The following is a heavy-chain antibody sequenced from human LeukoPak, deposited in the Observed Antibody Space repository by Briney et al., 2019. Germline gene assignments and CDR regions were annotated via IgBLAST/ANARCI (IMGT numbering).Heavy chain of an antibody. J-gene: IGHJ6*02. D-gene: IGHD3-3*01. V-gene: IGHV1-2*02. CDR3: ARDAHDFWSGYRGMDV. CDR1: GYTFTGYY. Sequence: GASVKVSCEASGYTFTGYYMHWVRQAPGQGLEWMGWINPNSGGTNYAQKFQGRVTTTRDTSISTAYMELSRLRSDDTAVYYCARDAHDFWSGYRGMDVWGQGTTVTVSS. CDR2: INPNSGGT.